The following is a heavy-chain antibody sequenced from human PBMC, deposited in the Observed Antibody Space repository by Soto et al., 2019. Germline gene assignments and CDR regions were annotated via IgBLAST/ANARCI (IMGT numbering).Heavy chain of an antibody. CDR1: GYSFTSYW. CDR3: ATWRGSSWFDY. J-gene: IGHJ4*02. D-gene: IGHD6-13*01. V-gene: IGHV5-51*01. CDR2: IYPGDSDT. Sequence: GESLKISCQGSGYSFTSYWIGWVRQMPGKVLEWMGIIYPGDSDTRYSPSFQGQVTISADKSISTAYLQWSSLKASDTAMDYCATWRGSSWFDYWGKGSQVNVSS.